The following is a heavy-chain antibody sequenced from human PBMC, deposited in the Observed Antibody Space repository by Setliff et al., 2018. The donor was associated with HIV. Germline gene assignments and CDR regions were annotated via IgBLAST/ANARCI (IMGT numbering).Heavy chain of an antibody. V-gene: IGHV1-69*10. CDR3: AREMAARPYFDL. Sequence: SVKVSCKASGGTLSTYAISWVRQAPGQGLEWMGGISPIVGIPNYSQTFQGRVSITADKSTSTAYMELSSLRSEDTAVYYCAREMAARPYFDLWGQGTLVTVS. J-gene: IGHJ4*02. CDR2: ISPIVGIP. D-gene: IGHD6-6*01. CDR1: GGTLSTYA.